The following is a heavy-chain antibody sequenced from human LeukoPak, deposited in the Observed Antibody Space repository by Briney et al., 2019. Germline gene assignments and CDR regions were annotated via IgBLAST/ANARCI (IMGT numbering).Heavy chain of an antibody. J-gene: IGHJ3*02. D-gene: IGHD3-9*01. Sequence: SETLSLTCAVYGGSFSGYYWSWIRQPPGKGLEWIGEINHSGSTNYNPSLKSRVTISVDTSKNQFSLKLSSVTAADTAVYYCARGGMVRYFDRLRAFDIWGQGTMVTVSS. CDR1: GGSFSGYY. V-gene: IGHV4-34*01. CDR3: ARGGMVRYFDRLRAFDI. CDR2: INHSGST.